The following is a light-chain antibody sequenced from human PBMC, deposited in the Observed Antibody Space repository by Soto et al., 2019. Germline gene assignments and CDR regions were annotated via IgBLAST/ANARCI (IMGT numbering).Light chain of an antibody. J-gene: IGKJ1*01. CDR3: QQYTNAPRT. Sequence: EIVLTQSPGTLSLSPGETATLSCRASQSINNYFLAWHQQRPGQAPRLLIFRASRRASGIPDRFRGSGSGTDFTLTITRLEPEDFAVYYCQQYTNAPRTFGQGTKVEIK. V-gene: IGKV3-20*01. CDR2: RAS. CDR1: QSINNYF.